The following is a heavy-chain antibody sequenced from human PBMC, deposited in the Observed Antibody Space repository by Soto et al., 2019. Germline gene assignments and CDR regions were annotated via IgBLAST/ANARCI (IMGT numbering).Heavy chain of an antibody. CDR3: ARGGSSSWYGFYFFDN. CDR2: ISDSGST. D-gene: IGHD6-13*01. V-gene: IGHV4-59*12. Sequence: QVQVQESGPGLVKPSETLSLTCTVSGGSMSSYFWSWIRQPTGRGLEWIGYISDSGSTNYKTTLKSRCTISVDTSKNQFSLKVTSVTAVDTAVYYCARGGSSSWYGFYFFDNWGPGTLVTVSS. CDR1: GGSMSSYF. J-gene: IGHJ4*02.